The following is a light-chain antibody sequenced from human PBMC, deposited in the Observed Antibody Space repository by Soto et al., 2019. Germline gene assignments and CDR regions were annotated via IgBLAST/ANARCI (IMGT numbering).Light chain of an antibody. CDR2: EVS. CDR1: SSDVGGYNY. V-gene: IGLV2-14*01. Sequence: QSALTQPASVSGSPGQSITISCTGTSSDVGGYNYVSWYQQHPGKAPKLMIYEVSNRPSGVSNRFSGYKSGNTASLAISGLHAEDEADYYCCSYTSSSTLVFGTGTKLTVL. J-gene: IGLJ1*01. CDR3: CSYTSSSTLV.